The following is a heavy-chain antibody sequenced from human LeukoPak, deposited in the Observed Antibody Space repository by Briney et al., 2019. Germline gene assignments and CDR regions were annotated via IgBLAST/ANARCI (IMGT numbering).Heavy chain of an antibody. CDR1: GFTFNTYG. J-gene: IGHJ2*01. V-gene: IGHV3-23*01. CDR3: AKDKSSSGLAGYFDL. D-gene: IGHD6-19*01. Sequence: RAGGSLRLSCAASGFTFNTYGMSWVRQAPGKGLEWVSGISGIGGNTYYADSVKGRSTISRDNSKNTLFLQMNSLRAEDTAVYYCAKDKSSSGLAGYFDLWGRGTQVTVSS. CDR2: ISGIGGNT.